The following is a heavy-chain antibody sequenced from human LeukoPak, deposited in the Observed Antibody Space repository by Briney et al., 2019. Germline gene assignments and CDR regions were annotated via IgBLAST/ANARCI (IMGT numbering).Heavy chain of an antibody. D-gene: IGHD4-17*01. CDR3: ARGLPTPDAFDI. CDR1: GXSVSSGRYF. Sequence: SETLSLTCTVSGXSVSSGRYFWSWIRQPPGKGLEWIGYIYYSGSINYNPSLKSRVTISVDTSKSQFSLKLSSVTAADTAVFYCARGLPTPDAFDIWGQGTMVTVSS. V-gene: IGHV4-61*01. CDR2: IYYSGSI. J-gene: IGHJ3*02.